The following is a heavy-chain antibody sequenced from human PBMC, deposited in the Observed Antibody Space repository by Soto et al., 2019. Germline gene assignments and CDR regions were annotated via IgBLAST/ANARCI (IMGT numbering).Heavy chain of an antibody. V-gene: IGHV4-59*01. CDR2: IYYSGST. CDR3: ARDGLGDCWSGPPKSFDI. J-gene: IGHJ3*02. D-gene: IGHD3-3*01. CDR1: GGSISSYY. Sequence: SQTLSLTCTVSGGSISSYYWSWIRQPPGKGLEWIGYIYYSGSTNYNPSLKSRVTISVDTSKNQFSLKLSSVTAADTAVYYCARDGLGDCWSGPPKSFDIWGQGTMVTVSS.